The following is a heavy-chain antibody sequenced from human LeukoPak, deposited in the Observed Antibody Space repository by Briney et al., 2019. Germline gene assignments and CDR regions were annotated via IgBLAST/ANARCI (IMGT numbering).Heavy chain of an antibody. CDR1: GGSITSTDW. Sequence: PSETLSLTCGVSGGSITSTDWWSWVRQPPGQGLEWIGEVSLSGLTNYNPSLSSRVIMALDTSKNHLSLHLTSVTAADTAVYYCSRENGAFSPFGYWGQGYLVTVLS. D-gene: IGHD2-8*01. V-gene: IGHV4-4*02. CDR3: SRENGAFSPFGY. J-gene: IGHJ4*02. CDR2: VSLSGLT.